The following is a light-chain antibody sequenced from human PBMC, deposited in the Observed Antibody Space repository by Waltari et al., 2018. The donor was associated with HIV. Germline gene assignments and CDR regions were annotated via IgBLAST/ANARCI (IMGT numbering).Light chain of an antibody. CDR1: QSISNW. V-gene: IGKV1-5*03. CDR3: QEYSGYFRT. CDR2: KAS. J-gene: IGKJ1*01. Sequence: DIQMTQSPSTLSASVGDRVTITCRARQSISNWLAWYQQKPGKAPKLLIYKASSLESGVPARFSGSGSGTEYTLTISSLQADDFATYYCQEYSGYFRTFGQGTKVEIK.